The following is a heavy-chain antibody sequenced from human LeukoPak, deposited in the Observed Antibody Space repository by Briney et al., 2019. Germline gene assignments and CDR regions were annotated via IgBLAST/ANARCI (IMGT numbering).Heavy chain of an antibody. CDR3: ARGATTTRFGRFDP. V-gene: IGHV3-53*01. CDR2: IYSDNT. J-gene: IGHJ5*02. D-gene: IGHD4-17*01. Sequence: PGGSLRLSCTVSGFTVSSNSMSWVRQAPGKGLEWVSFIYSDNTHYSDSVKGRFTISRDNPKKSLYLQMNSLRAEDTAVYYCARGATTTRFGRFDPWGQGTLVIVSS. CDR1: GFTVSSNS.